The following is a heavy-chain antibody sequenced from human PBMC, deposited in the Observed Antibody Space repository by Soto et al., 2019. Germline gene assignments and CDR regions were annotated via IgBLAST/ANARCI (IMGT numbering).Heavy chain of an antibody. CDR2: IYPGDSDT. CDR3: ARSINSLYSGSSQWFDP. V-gene: IGHV5-51*01. D-gene: IGHD6-6*01. Sequence: GESLKISCKGSGYSFTSYWIGWVRQMPGKGLEWMGIIYPGDSDTRYSPSFQGQVTISADKSISTAYLQWSSLKASDTAMYYCARSINSLYSGSSQWFDPWGQGTLVTVSS. J-gene: IGHJ5*02. CDR1: GYSFTSYW.